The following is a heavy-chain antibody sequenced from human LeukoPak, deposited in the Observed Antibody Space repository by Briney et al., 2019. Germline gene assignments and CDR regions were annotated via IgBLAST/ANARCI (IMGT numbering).Heavy chain of an antibody. D-gene: IGHD6-19*01. CDR2: IIPIFGTA. CDR3: ARERIAVAGSLGY. Sequence: SVKVSCKASGYTFTSYGISWVRQAPGQGLERMGGIIPIFGTANYAQKFQGRVTITADESTSTAYMELSSLRSEDTAVYYCARERIAVAGSLGYWGQGTLVTVSS. V-gene: IGHV1-69*13. J-gene: IGHJ4*02. CDR1: GYTFTSYG.